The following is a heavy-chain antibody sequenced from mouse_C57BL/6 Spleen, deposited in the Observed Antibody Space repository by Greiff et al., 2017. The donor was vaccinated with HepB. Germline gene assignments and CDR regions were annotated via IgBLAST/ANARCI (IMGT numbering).Heavy chain of an antibody. CDR3: ARAYSSMDY. Sequence: EVKLQESGGGLVKPGGSLKLSCAASGFTFSDYGMHWVRQAPEKGLEWVAYISSGSSTIYYADTVKGRFTISRDNAKNTLFLQMTSLRSEDTAMYYCARAYSSMDYWGQGTSVTVSS. CDR2: ISSGSSTI. V-gene: IGHV5-17*01. D-gene: IGHD2-10*01. J-gene: IGHJ4*01. CDR1: GFTFSDYG.